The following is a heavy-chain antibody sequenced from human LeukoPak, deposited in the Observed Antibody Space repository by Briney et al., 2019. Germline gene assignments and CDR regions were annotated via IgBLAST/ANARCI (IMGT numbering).Heavy chain of an antibody. Sequence: PSETLSLTCTVSGGSITSYYWTWLRQPPGKGLEYIGFIFYSGTTNYNPSLKSRVTISLDTSKNQFSLRLTSVTAADTAVYYCARREGRGSPRGSLDFWGQGALVTVSA. CDR3: ARREGRGSPRGSLDF. CDR2: IFYSGTT. CDR1: GGSITSYY. V-gene: IGHV4-59*01. J-gene: IGHJ4*02. D-gene: IGHD3-10*01.